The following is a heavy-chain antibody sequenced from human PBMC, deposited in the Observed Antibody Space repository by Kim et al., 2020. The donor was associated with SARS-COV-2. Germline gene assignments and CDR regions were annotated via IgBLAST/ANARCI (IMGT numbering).Heavy chain of an antibody. J-gene: IGHJ5*02. CDR3: ARGSFQQGFDP. D-gene: IGHD6-13*01. V-gene: IGHV3-74*01. CDR1: GFTFSSYG. CDR2: IKSDGSDT. Sequence: GGSLRLSCEASGFTFSSYGMNWVRQGPGKGLVWVSRIKSDGSDTHYADSVKGRFTISRDNAKNTLHLQLNSLRVEDTAIYYCARGSFQQGFDPWGQGNLDTVSS.